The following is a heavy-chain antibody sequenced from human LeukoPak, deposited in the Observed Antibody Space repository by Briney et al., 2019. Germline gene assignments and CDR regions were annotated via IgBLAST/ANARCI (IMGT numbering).Heavy chain of an antibody. V-gene: IGHV3-30*02. Sequence: GGSLRLSCAASGFTFSDYVMHWARQAPGKGLEWVAFIQYDGSNKYYADSVKGRFTISRDNSKNTLYLQMNSLRAEDTAVYYCAKDGNFGSGSYYRGDSWGQGTLVTVSS. CDR1: GFTFSDYV. D-gene: IGHD3-10*01. CDR2: IQYDGSNK. J-gene: IGHJ4*02. CDR3: AKDGNFGSGSYYRGDS.